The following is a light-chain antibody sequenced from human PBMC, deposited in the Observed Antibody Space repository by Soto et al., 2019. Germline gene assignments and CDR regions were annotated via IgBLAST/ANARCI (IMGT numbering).Light chain of an antibody. CDR1: QDISSA. CDR2: DAS. Sequence: AIQLTQSPSSLSASVGDRVTITCRASQDISSALAWYQHKSGKPPKSLIYDASSLESGVPSRFSGTGSGTDFTLTISSLQTEDFATYYCQQFNSYPLSFGGGTKVEI. V-gene: IGKV1-13*02. CDR3: QQFNSYPLS. J-gene: IGKJ4*01.